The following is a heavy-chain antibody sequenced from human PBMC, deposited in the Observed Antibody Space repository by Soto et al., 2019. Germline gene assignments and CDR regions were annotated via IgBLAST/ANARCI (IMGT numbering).Heavy chain of an antibody. CDR2: IYYSGST. J-gene: IGHJ4*02. V-gene: IGHV4-59*01. D-gene: IGHD1-26*01. Sequence: SETLSLTCTVSGGSISSYYWSWIRQPPGKGLEWIGYIYYSGSTNYNPSLKSRVTISVDTSKNQFSLKLSSVTAADTAVYYCASGSYYFDYWGPGTLVTVSS. CDR3: ASGSYYFDY. CDR1: GGSISSYY.